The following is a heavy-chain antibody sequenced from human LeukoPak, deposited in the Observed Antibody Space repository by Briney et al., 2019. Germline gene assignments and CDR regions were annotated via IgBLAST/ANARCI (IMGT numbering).Heavy chain of an antibody. Sequence: GESLKISCKGSGYSFTSSWIGWVRPMPGKGLEGIAIIDPDDSDTKYSSAYQGQVTISDDKSISTDYLQWSSLEAADTAMYYCARLAAAGTDRYFDYWGQGTLVTVSS. CDR2: IDPDDSDT. CDR3: ARLAAAGTDRYFDY. D-gene: IGHD6-13*01. V-gene: IGHV5-51*01. CDR1: GYSFTSSW. J-gene: IGHJ4*02.